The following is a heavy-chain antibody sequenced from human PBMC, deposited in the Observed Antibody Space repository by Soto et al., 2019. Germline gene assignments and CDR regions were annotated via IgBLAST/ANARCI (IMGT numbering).Heavy chain of an antibody. CDR1: GCTCIGYC. Sequence: WLSXRLSCSSSGCTCIGYCVKLFRQAPGKGLEFVANINQDGSENSYVDSVKGRFTISRDNAKNSLYLQMNSLRAEDTAMYYCAIYCASTSCLISLSEHWGPGTLVTVYS. J-gene: IGHJ4*02. CDR2: INQDGSEN. V-gene: IGHV3-7*01. D-gene: IGHD2-2*01. CDR3: AIYCASTSCLISLSEH.